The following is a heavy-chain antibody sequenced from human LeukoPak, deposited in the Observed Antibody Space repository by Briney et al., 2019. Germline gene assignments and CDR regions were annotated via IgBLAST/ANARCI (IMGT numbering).Heavy chain of an antibody. Sequence: PSETLSLTCTVSGVSVSSYYWSWIRRPPGKGLEWVGYIYNSGSTNYNPSLKSRATISVDTSKNPFSLKLSSVTAADTAVYYCARMGGSSSYYYYMDVWGKGTTVTVSS. V-gene: IGHV4-59*02. J-gene: IGHJ6*03. D-gene: IGHD6-6*01. CDR1: GVSVSSYY. CDR3: ARMGGSSSYYYYMDV. CDR2: IYNSGST.